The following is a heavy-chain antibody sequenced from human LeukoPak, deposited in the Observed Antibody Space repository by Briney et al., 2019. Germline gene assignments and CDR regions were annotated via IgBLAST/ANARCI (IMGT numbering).Heavy chain of an antibody. Sequence: PGRSLRLSCAASGFTFSSYAMHWVRQAPGKGLEGVAVISYDGSNKYYADSVKGRFTISRDNSKNTLYLQMNSLRAEDTAVYYCARALRLITMIVVVGYWGQGTLVTVSS. J-gene: IGHJ4*02. D-gene: IGHD3-22*01. CDR3: ARALRLITMIVVVGY. CDR2: ISYDGSNK. CDR1: GFTFSSYA. V-gene: IGHV3-30-3*01.